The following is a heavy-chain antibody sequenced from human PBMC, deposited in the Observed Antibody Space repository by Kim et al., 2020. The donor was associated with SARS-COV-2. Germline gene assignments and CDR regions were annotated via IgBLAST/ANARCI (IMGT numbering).Heavy chain of an antibody. V-gene: IGHV4-34*01. D-gene: IGHD5-18*01. CDR2: INHSGST. Sequence: SETLSLTCAVYGGSFSGYYWSWIRQPPGKGLEWIGEINHSGSTNYNPSLKSRVTISVDTSKNQFSLKLSSVTAADTAVYYCARRRGYSYGAGRDYFDYWG. J-gene: IGHJ4*01. CDR1: GGSFSGYY. CDR3: ARRRGYSYGAGRDYFDY.